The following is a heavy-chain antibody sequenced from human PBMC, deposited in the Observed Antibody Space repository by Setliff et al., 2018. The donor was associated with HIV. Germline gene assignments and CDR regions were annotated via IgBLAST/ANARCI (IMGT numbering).Heavy chain of an antibody. CDR2: IYYSGST. CDR1: GGSISSHY. D-gene: IGHD3-3*01. Sequence: KPSETLSLTCTVSGGSISSHYWSWIRQPPGKGLEWIGSIYYSGSTNYNPSLKSRVTISVDTSKNQFSLKLSSVTAADTAVYYCARVDYNFWSGYNFVFDYWGQGTLVTVSS. J-gene: IGHJ4*02. V-gene: IGHV4-59*11. CDR3: ARVDYNFWSGYNFVFDY.